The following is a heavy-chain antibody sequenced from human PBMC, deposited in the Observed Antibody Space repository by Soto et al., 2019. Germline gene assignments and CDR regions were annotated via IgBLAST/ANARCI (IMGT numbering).Heavy chain of an antibody. Sequence: SETLSLTCTVSGGSISSYYWSWIRQPPGKGLEWIGYIYFSGSTNYNPSLKSRVTISVDTSKNQFSPKLSSVTAADTAVYYCARDGYYYDSSGYQSVYYFDYWGQGTRVTVSS. CDR3: ARDGYYYDSSGYQSVYYFDY. D-gene: IGHD3-22*01. V-gene: IGHV4-59*01. CDR2: IYFSGST. CDR1: GGSISSYY. J-gene: IGHJ4*02.